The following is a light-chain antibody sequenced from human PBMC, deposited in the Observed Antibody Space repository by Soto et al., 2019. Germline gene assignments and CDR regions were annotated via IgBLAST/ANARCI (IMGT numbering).Light chain of an antibody. V-gene: IGKV3-15*01. J-gene: IGKJ2*01. CDR1: HSVASN. Sequence: EIVMTQSPASLSVSPGDGATLSCRASHSVASNVAWYQQKPRQGPRLLIHGASTRAVDVPARFSGSGSGTDFTLTISSLQSEDFAVYYCQQYHNWPPQYTFGQGTKLQIK. CDR2: GAS. CDR3: QQYHNWPPQYT.